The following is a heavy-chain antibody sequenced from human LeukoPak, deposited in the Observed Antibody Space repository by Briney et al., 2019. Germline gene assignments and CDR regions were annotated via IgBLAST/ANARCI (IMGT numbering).Heavy chain of an antibody. CDR1: GFTFSSYS. CDR3: ARDVEGDGLYYLDF. D-gene: IGHD3-16*01. CDR2: ISSSSSTI. Sequence: GGSLRLSCAASGFTFSSYSMNWVRQAPGKGLEWVSYISSSSSTIYYADSVKGRFTISRDNAKNSLYLQMNSLRAEDTAVYYCARDVEGDGLYYLDFWGQGTLVTVSS. V-gene: IGHV3-48*01. J-gene: IGHJ4*02.